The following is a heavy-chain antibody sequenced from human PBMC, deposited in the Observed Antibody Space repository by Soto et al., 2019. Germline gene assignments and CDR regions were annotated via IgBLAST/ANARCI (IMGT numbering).Heavy chain of an antibody. Sequence: GPSVKVSCKASGYTFTSYGISWVRQAPGQGLEWMGWISAYNGNTNYAQKFQGRVTITADESTSTAYMELSSLRSEDTAVYYCARDSYNWNYASFFDYWGQGTLVTVSS. CDR1: GYTFTSYG. CDR2: ISAYNGNT. V-gene: IGHV1-18*01. CDR3: ARDSYNWNYASFFDY. D-gene: IGHD1-7*01. J-gene: IGHJ4*02.